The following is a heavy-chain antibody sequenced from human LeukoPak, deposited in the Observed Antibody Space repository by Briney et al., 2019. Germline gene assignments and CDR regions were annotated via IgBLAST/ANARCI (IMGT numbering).Heavy chain of an antibody. CDR1: GFTFSSYG. Sequence: GGSLRLSCGASGFTFSSYGMHWVRRARRRGLVWVAFIPYDGTNKYYADSVKGRFSISRDNSKNTLYLQMNSLRAEDTAVYYCAKEDGRSGWSLDLWGRGTLVTVSS. J-gene: IGHJ2*01. V-gene: IGHV3-30*02. CDR2: IPYDGTNK. CDR3: AKEDGRSGWSLDL. D-gene: IGHD6-19*01.